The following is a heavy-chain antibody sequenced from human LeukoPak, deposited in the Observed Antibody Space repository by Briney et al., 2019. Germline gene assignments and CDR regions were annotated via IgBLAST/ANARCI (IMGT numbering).Heavy chain of an antibody. Sequence: SETLSLTCTVSGGSISSGDYYWSWIRQPPGKGLEWIGYIYYSGSTYYNPSLKSRVTISVDTSKNQFSLKLSSATAADTAVYYCARLLDSSGYYFDYWGQGTLVTVSS. D-gene: IGHD3-22*01. V-gene: IGHV4-30-4*01. CDR1: GGSISSGDYY. CDR2: IYYSGST. J-gene: IGHJ4*02. CDR3: ARLLDSSGYYFDY.